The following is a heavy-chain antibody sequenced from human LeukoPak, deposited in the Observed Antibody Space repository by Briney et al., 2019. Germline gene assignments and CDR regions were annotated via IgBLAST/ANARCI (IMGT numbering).Heavy chain of an antibody. D-gene: IGHD3-9*01. J-gene: IGHJ4*02. CDR2: IDPSDSYT. CDR1: GYSFTSYW. Sequence: GESLKISCKGSGYSFTSYWISWVRQMPGKGLEWMGRIDPSDSYTIYSPPFQGHVTISADKSISSAYLQWSSLKASDTAMYYCARRILTGYSSFDYWGQGTLVTVSS. CDR3: ARRILTGYSSFDY. V-gene: IGHV5-10-1*01.